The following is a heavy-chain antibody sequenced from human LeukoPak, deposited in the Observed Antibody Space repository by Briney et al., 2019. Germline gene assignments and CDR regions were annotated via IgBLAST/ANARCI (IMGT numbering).Heavy chain of an antibody. J-gene: IGHJ4*02. V-gene: IGHV1-69*04. CDR3: AEEEGLVDY. CDR1: GGTFSSYA. CDR2: IIPILGIA. Sequence: ASLKVSCKASGGTFSSYAISWVRQAPGQGLEWMGRIIPILGIANYAQKFQGRVTITADKSTSTAYMELSSLRSEDTAVYYCAEEEGLVDYWGQGTLATVSS. D-gene: IGHD2-15*01.